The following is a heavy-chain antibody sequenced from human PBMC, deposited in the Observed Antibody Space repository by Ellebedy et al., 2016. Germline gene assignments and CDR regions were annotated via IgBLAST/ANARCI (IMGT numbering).Heavy chain of an antibody. D-gene: IGHD5-24*01. J-gene: IGHJ4*02. CDR1: GSSLSSYS. Sequence: GGSLRLXCAASGSSLSSYSMYWVRKAPGKGLEWVSCISNDESKKYYGDSVKARFTISRDNSRDTLFLQMNSLRPDDAAVYYCVPHGTDFDCWGQGTLVTVSS. CDR3: VPHGTDFDC. V-gene: IGHV3-30*04. CDR2: ISNDESKK.